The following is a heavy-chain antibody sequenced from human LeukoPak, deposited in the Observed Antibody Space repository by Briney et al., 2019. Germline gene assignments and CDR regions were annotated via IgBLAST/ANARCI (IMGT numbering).Heavy chain of an antibody. V-gene: IGHV4-34*01. CDR1: GGTFSGYY. CDR3: ARDPDYGSGSYGAFDI. CDR2: INHSGST. Sequence: SETLSLTCAVYGGTFSGYYWSWIRQPPGKGLEWIGEINHSGSTNYNPSLESRVTISVDTSKNQFSLKLSSVTAADTAVYYCARDPDYGSGSYGAFDIWGQGTMVTVSS. D-gene: IGHD3-10*01. J-gene: IGHJ3*02.